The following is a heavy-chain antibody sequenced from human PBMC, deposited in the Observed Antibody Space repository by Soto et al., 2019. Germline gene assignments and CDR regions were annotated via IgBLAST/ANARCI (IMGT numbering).Heavy chain of an antibody. CDR2: ISGSGGST. Sequence: PGGSLRLSCAASGFTFSSYAMSWVRQAPGKGLEWVSAISGSGGSTYYADSVKGRFTISRDNSKNTLYLQMNSLRAEDTAVYYCAKSIVLMMYGPLDAFDIWGQGTMVTVSS. CDR3: AKSIVLMMYGPLDAFDI. CDR1: GFTFSSYA. J-gene: IGHJ3*02. V-gene: IGHV3-23*01. D-gene: IGHD2-8*01.